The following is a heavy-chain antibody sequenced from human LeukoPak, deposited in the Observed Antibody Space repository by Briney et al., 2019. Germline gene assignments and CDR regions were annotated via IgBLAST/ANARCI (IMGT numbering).Heavy chain of an antibody. CDR2: IFNSGST. V-gene: IGHV4-39*07. D-gene: IGHD3-16*01. CDR1: LGSICTRNYY. Sequence: PSETLSLTCTVSLGSICTRNYYSGWIRQPPGKGLEGIGNIFNSGSTYYSQSLKSRVTISLDTSRNQFSLKLNSVTAADTAVYYCARETSQKGAHYMDVWGKGTTVTISS. J-gene: IGHJ6*03. CDR3: ARETSQKGAHYMDV.